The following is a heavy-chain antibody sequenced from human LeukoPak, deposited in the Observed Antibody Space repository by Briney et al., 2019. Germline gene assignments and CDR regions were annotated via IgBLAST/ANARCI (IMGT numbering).Heavy chain of an antibody. CDR2: VDPEDGET. J-gene: IGHJ4*02. CDR3: ATEPIVGATNSDY. D-gene: IGHD1-26*01. V-gene: IGHV1-69-2*01. CDR1: GYTFTGYY. Sequence: GASVKVSCKASGYTFTGYYMHWVQQAPGKGLEWMGLVDPEDGETIYAEKFQGRVTITADTSTDTAYMELSSLRSEDTAVYYCATEPIVGATNSDYWGQGTLVTVSS.